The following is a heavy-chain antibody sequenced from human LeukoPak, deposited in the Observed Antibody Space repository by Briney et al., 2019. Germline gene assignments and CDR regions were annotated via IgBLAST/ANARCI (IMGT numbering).Heavy chain of an antibody. CDR1: GFTFSSYA. Sequence: GGSLRLSCAASGFTFSSYAMTWVRQAPGKGLVWVSRIKYDASSTSYADSVKGRFTVSRDNAKNTLYLQMNSLRAEDTAVYYCARGATYAYYQDYWGQGTLVTVSS. CDR3: ARGATYAYYQDY. J-gene: IGHJ4*02. D-gene: IGHD1-26*01. CDR2: IKYDASST. V-gene: IGHV3-74*01.